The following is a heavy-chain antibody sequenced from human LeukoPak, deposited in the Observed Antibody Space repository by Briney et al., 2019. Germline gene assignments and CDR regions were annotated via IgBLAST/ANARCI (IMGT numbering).Heavy chain of an antibody. V-gene: IGHV3-7*01. J-gene: IGHJ4*02. Sequence: GGSLRLSCAASGFTFSSYWMRWVRQAPGKGLEWVANIKQDGSNKYYANSVKGRFTISRDNAKNTLYLQMNSLRAEDTAVYYCARDFLLWFGESPTDYWGQGTLVTVSS. CDR1: GFTFSSYW. CDR3: ARDFLLWFGESPTDY. CDR2: IKQDGSNK. D-gene: IGHD3-10*01.